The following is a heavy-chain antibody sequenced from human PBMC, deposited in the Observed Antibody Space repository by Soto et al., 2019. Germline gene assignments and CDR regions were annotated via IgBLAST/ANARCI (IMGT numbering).Heavy chain of an antibody. J-gene: IGHJ6*02. CDR2: IWYDGSNK. V-gene: IGHV3-33*01. CDR1: GFTFSSYG. Sequence: QVQLVESGGGVVQPGRSLRLSCAASGFTFSSYGMHWVRQAPGKGLEWVAVIWYDGSNKYYADSVKGRFTISRDNXKXXLYLQMDSLRAEDTAVYYCASGGGESNYYYYGMDVWGQGTTVTVSS. D-gene: IGHD3-10*01. CDR3: ASGGGESNYYYYGMDV.